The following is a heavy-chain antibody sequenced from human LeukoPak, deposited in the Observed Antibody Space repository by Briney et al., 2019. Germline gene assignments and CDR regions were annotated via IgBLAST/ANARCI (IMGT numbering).Heavy chain of an antibody. V-gene: IGHV4-4*07. D-gene: IGHD2-2*01. CDR2: IYTSGST. Sequence: TSETLSLTCTVSGGSISSYYWSWIRQPAGKGLEWIGRIYTSGSTNYNPSLKSRVTISVDTSKNQFSLKLISVTAADTAVYYCARDPPSGTSLDYYYYYYMDVWGKGTTVTVSS. CDR3: ARDPPSGTSLDYYYYYYMDV. CDR1: GGSISSYY. J-gene: IGHJ6*03.